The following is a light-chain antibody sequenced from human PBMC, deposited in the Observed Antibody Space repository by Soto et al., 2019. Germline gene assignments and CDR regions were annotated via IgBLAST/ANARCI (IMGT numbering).Light chain of an antibody. Sequence: IVLTQSPGTLSLSPGERATLSCRASQRVSSNYIAWYQQKLGQAPRLLIYGASSRATGIPDRLSGRGSGKDFTLTISRLEREDCAVYFCQQYRRSPPFTFGQGTKVEIK. V-gene: IGKV3-20*01. CDR1: QRVSSNY. CDR2: GAS. CDR3: QQYRRSPPFT. J-gene: IGKJ2*01.